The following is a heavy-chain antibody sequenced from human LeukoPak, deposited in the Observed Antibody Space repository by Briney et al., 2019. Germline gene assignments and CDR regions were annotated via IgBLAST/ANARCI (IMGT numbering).Heavy chain of an antibody. Sequence: GGSLRLSCAVSGFTFSGFWMSWSRQAPGKGLEWVASINSDGSEGYYADVVKGRFTISRDNAKNSLYLQINSLRVEDTAVYYCVKNDGWFHLAQWGQGTLVTVSS. J-gene: IGHJ4*02. CDR2: INSDGSEG. V-gene: IGHV3-7*03. CDR1: GFTFSGFW. CDR3: VKNDGWFHLAQ. D-gene: IGHD6-19*01.